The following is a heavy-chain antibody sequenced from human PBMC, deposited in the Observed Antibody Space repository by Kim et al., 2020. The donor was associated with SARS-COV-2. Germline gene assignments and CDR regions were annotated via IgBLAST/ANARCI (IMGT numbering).Heavy chain of an antibody. CDR1: GFTFSSCW. CDR2: INGDGSST. V-gene: IGHV3-74*01. Sequence: GGSLRLSCAASGFTFSSCWMHWVRQAPGKGLVWVSRINGDGSSTSYADSVKGRFTISRDNAKNTLYLQMNSLRAEDTAVYYCARKPLVRGAPHGMDVWGQGTTVTVSS. CDR3: ARKPLVRGAPHGMDV. J-gene: IGHJ6*02. D-gene: IGHD3-10*01.